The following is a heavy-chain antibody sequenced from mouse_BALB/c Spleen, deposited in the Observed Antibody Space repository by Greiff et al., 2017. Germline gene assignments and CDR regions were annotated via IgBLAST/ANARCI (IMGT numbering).Heavy chain of an antibody. J-gene: IGHJ3*01. CDR1: GYSFTDYN. CDR3: AVYYGSSYFAWFAY. D-gene: IGHD1-1*01. CDR2: IDPYNGGT. V-gene: IGHV1S135*01. Sequence: EVNLMESGPELVKPGASVKVSCKASGYSFTDYNMYWVKQSHGKSLEWIGYIDPYNGGTSYNQKFKGKATLTVDKSSSTAFMHLNSLTSEDSAVYYCAVYYGSSYFAWFAYWGQGTLVTVSA.